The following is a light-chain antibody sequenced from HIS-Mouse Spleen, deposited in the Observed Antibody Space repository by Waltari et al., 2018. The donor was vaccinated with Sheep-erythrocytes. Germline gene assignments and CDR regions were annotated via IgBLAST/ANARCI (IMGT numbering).Light chain of an antibody. V-gene: IGKV1-39*01. CDR3: QQSYSTPQFT. CDR2: AAS. CDR1: QSISSH. Sequence: IQLTQYPSSLSASVGVRVNITCRASQSISSHLNWYQQKPGNAPKLLIYAASSLQRGVPSRFSGSGSGTDFTLTISSLQPEDFATYYCQQSYSTPQFTFGPGTKVDIK. J-gene: IGKJ3*01.